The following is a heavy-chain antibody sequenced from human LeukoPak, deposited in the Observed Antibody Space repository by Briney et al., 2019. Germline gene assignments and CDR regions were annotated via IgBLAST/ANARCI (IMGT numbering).Heavy chain of an antibody. CDR3: ARCQWLVSGGSDC. D-gene: IGHD6-19*01. Sequence: GGSLRPSCAASGFTFSSYAMHWVRQAPGKGLEWVAVISYDGSNKYYADSVKGRFTISRDNSKNTLYLQMNSLRAEDTAVYYCARCQWLVSGGSDCWGQGTLVTVSS. V-gene: IGHV3-30-3*01. CDR2: ISYDGSNK. CDR1: GFTFSSYA. J-gene: IGHJ4*02.